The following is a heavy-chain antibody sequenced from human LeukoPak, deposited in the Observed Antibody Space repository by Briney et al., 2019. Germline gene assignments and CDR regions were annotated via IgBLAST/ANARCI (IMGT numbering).Heavy chain of an antibody. CDR3: ARLRYYAMDV. J-gene: IGHJ6*02. CDR1: GFTFSTFD. Sequence: GGSLRLSCAASGFTFSTFDMNWVRQAPGNGLEWVSYISSGSSTIYYADSVKGRFTISRDNAKNSLYLQMNSLRAEDTAVYYCARLRYYAMDVWGQGTTVIVSS. CDR2: ISSGSSTI. V-gene: IGHV3-48*01.